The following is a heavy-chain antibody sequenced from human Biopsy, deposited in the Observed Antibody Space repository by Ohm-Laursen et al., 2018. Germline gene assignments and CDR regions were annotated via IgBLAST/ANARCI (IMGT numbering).Heavy chain of an antibody. CDR2: RFHSGSP. J-gene: IGHJ4*02. D-gene: IGHD3/OR15-3a*01. Sequence: SDTLSLTYTVSGGSITADFWTCIRQTPGERLEWIGYRFHSGSPMYNPSLKSRVTISVDTSKSQFSLTLTSVTAADTAVYYCVRLNRRGNIIFFDYWGRGTLVTVSS. CDR1: GGSITADF. CDR3: VRLNRRGNIIFFDY. V-gene: IGHV4-59*08.